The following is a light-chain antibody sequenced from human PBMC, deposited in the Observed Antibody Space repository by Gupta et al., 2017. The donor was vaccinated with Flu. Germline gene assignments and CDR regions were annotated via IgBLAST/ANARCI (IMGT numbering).Light chain of an antibody. CDR1: QTISSD. J-gene: IGKJ1*01. CDR2: AAS. CDR3: QQTYYTPPT. Sequence: DSQMTQSPSSLSASVGDRVTITCRASQTISSDLNWYQQKAGKAPKLLIYAASSLQSGVPTRFSGSGFGTDFILSIDGLQPEDFATYYCQQTYYTPPTFGQGTKVEI. V-gene: IGKV1-39*01.